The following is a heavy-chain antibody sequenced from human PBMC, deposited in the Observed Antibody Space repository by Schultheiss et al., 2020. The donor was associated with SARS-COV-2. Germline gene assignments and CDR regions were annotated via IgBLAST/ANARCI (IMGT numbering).Heavy chain of an antibody. V-gene: IGHV1-18*01. CDR1: GGTFSSYA. Sequence: ASVKVSCKASGGTFSSYAISWVRQAPGQGLEWMGWISAYNGNTNYAQKLQGRVTMTTDTSTSTAYMELRSLRSEDTAVYYCARLFYYAPPTDYGDSNLPDYFDYWGQGTLVTVS. CDR2: ISAYNGNT. D-gene: IGHD4-17*01. J-gene: IGHJ4*02. CDR3: ARLFYYAPPTDYGDSNLPDYFDY.